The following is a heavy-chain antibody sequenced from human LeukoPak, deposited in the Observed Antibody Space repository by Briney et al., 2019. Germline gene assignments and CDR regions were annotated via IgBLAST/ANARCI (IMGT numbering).Heavy chain of an antibody. Sequence: GGSLRLSCAASGFTFSSYSMNWVRQAPGKGLEWVSSISSSSSYIYYADSVKGRFTISRDNSKNTLYLQMNSLRPEDTAIYFCARARGALSYWGQGTLITVSS. CDR3: ARARGALSY. CDR2: ISSSSSYI. J-gene: IGHJ4*02. V-gene: IGHV3-21*01. D-gene: IGHD1-26*01. CDR1: GFTFSSYS.